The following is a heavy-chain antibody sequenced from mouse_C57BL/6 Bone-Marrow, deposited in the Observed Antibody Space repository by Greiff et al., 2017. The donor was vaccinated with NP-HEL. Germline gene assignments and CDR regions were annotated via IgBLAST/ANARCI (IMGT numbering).Heavy chain of an antibody. D-gene: IGHD3-1*01. CDR3: AREGLCAMDY. CDR1: GYTFTSYG. Sequence: VKLQESGAELARPGASVKLSCKASGYTFTSYGISWVKQRTGQGLEWIGEIYPRSGNTYYNEKFKGKATLTADKSSSTAYMELRSLTSEDSAVYFCAREGLCAMDYWGQGTSVTVSS. V-gene: IGHV1-81*01. CDR2: IYPRSGNT. J-gene: IGHJ4*01.